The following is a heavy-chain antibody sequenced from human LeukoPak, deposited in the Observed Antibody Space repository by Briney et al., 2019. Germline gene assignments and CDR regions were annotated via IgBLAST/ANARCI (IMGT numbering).Heavy chain of an antibody. V-gene: IGHV3-48*02. D-gene: IGHD3-9*01. CDR2: ISSSSSTI. CDR1: GFTFSSYS. CDR3: ATEGAILSGYFIGRGYFGY. J-gene: IGHJ4*02. Sequence: GGSLRLSCAASGFTFSSYSMNWVRQAPGKGLEWVSYISSSSSTIYYADSVKGRFTISRDNAKNSLYLQMNSLRDEDTAVYYCATEGAILSGYFIGRGYFGYLGQGTLVTVSS.